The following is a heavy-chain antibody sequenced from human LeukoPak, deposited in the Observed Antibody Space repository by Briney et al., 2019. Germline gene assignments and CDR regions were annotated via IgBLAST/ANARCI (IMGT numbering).Heavy chain of an antibody. CDR1: GGSISSGSYY. J-gene: IGHJ5*02. D-gene: IGHD4-17*01. V-gene: IGHV4-61*02. CDR3: ARDRGGLTVTTYPGWFDP. Sequence: PSQTLSLTCTVSGGSISSGSYYWSWIRQPAGKGLEWIGRIYTSGSTNYNPSLKSRVTISVDTSKNQFSLKLSSVTAADTAVYYCARDRGGLTVTTYPGWFDPWGQGTLVTVSS. CDR2: IYTSGST.